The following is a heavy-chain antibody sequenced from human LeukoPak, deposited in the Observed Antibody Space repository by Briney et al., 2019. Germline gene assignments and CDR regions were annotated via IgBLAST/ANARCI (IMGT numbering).Heavy chain of an antibody. V-gene: IGHV3-30*18. CDR2: ISDDGRDK. CDR1: GLTFSSSG. J-gene: IGHJ4*02. D-gene: IGHD1-26*01. Sequence: GGSLRLSCAASGLTFSSSGMRWVRQAPGKGLEWVTIISDDGRDKHYADSVKGRFTISRDNSMNTLYLEMSSLRTEDTALYYCAKALGSYPETRYADYWGQGTLVTVSS. CDR3: AKALGSYPETRYADY.